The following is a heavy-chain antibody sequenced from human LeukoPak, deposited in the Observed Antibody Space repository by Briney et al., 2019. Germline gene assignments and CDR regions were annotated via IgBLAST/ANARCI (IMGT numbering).Heavy chain of an antibody. CDR3: ARALGGSYGYYFDY. CDR1: GGTFSSYS. D-gene: IGHD1-26*01. J-gene: IGHJ4*02. Sequence: GSSVNVSCKASGGTFSSYSISWVRQAPGQGLEWMGRSIPIFGIANYAQKFQGRVTITADKSTSTAYMELSSLRSEDTAVYYCARALGGSYGYYFDYWGQGTLVTVSS. V-gene: IGHV1-69*17. CDR2: SIPIFGIA.